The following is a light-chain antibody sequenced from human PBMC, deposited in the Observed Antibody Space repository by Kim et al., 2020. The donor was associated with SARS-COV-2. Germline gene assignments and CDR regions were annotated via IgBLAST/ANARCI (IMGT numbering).Light chain of an antibody. CDR1: KLGDKY. J-gene: IGLJ2*01. V-gene: IGLV3-1*01. CDR3: QAWDSSTVV. Sequence: VSPGKTASITCSGDKLGDKYACWYQQKPGQSPVLVIYQDSKRPSGIPERFSGSNSGNTATLTISGTQAMDVADYYCQAWDSSTVVFGGGTQLTVL. CDR2: QDS.